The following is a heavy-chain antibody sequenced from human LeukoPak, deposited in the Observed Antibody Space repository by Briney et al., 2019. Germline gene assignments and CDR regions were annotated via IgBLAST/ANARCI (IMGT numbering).Heavy chain of an antibody. CDR2: MNPNSGNT. J-gene: IGHJ6*03. Sequence: ASVKVSCKASGYTFTNYDINWVRQATGQGPEWMGWMNPNSGNTGYAQNFQGRVTITRDTSTSIAYMELRSLRSDDTAVYYCARWDGSGSYTPGYYYMDVWGKGTTVTVSS. D-gene: IGHD3-10*01. V-gene: IGHV1-8*03. CDR3: ARWDGSGSYTPGYYYMDV. CDR1: GYTFTNYD.